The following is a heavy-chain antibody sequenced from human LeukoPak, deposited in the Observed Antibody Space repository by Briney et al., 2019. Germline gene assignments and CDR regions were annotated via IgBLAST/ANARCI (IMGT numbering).Heavy chain of an antibody. CDR2: ISSSGSTI. CDR3: SLYCSSTSCSDY. V-gene: IGHV3-48*03. J-gene: IGHJ4*02. D-gene: IGHD2-2*01. Sequence: GGSLRLSCAASGFTFGSYEMNWVRQAPGKGLEWVSYISSSGSTIYYADSVKGRFTISRDNAKNSLYLQMNSLRAEDTAVYYCSLYCSSTSCSDYWGQGTLVTVSS. CDR1: GFTFGSYE.